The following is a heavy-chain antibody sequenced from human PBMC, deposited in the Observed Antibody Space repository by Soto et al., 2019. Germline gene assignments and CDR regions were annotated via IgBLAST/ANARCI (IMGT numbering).Heavy chain of an antibody. V-gene: IGHV3-72*01. CDR2: IRNTVNSYTT. CDR1: GFTSSDHY. Sequence: EVQLVESGGGLVQPGGSLRLSCAASGFTSSDHYMDCVRQATGKGLEWVGRIRNTVNSYTTEYAASVKGTFTVSRDDSKISVYLQMNNLKAEDTAVYYCARHIPYHGKDVWGQGTTVTVSS. CDR3: ARHIPYHGKDV. D-gene: IGHD2-21*01. J-gene: IGHJ6*02.